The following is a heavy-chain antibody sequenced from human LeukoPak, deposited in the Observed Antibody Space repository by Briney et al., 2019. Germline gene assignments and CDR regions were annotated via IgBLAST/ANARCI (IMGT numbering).Heavy chain of an antibody. CDR3: AKEGVVPAAAGAFDI. J-gene: IGHJ3*02. CDR2: IGAGGTFT. Sequence: PGGSLRLSCTASGFTFSSYAMNWVRQAPGKGLEWVSGIGAGGTFTYYADSVKGRFTIFRDNSRNTLYLQMNSLRADDTAVYYCAKEGVVPAAAGAFDIWGQGTMVTVSS. CDR1: GFTFSSYA. D-gene: IGHD2-2*01. V-gene: IGHV3-23*01.